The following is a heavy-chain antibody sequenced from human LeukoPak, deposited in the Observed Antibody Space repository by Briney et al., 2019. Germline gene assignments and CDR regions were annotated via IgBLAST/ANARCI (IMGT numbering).Heavy chain of an antibody. CDR2: IYPDDSDT. J-gene: IGHJ4*02. Sequence: GESLKISCKGSGYSFTSYWIGWVRQMPGKGLEWVGIIYPDDSDTRYSPSFQDQVTISADKSISTASLQWSSLKASDTVIYYCARHYPGGDYFIDYWGQGTLVTVSS. CDR1: GYSFTSYW. D-gene: IGHD4-17*01. CDR3: ARHYPGGDYFIDY. V-gene: IGHV5-51*01.